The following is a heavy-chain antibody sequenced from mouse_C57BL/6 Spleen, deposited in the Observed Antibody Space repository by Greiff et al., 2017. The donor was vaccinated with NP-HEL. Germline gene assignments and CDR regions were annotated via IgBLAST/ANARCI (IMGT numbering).Heavy chain of an antibody. CDR3: TRDYYGSSNFDY. V-gene: IGHV1-15*01. Sequence: LQQSGEERGGPGASVTLSCKASGYTFTDYEMHWVKQTPVHGLEWIGAIDPETGGTAYNQKFKGKAILTAAHSSTTAYMERRSLTSEDSAVYYCTRDYYGSSNFDYWGQGTTLTVSS. CDR1: GYTFTDYE. J-gene: IGHJ2*01. CDR2: IDPETGGT. D-gene: IGHD1-1*01.